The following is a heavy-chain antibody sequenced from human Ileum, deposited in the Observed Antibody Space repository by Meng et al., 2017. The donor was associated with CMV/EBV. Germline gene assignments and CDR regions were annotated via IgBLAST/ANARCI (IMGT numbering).Heavy chain of an antibody. CDR3: ARGGSGYLSDY. J-gene: IGHJ4*02. D-gene: IGHD3-3*01. V-gene: IGHV3-74*01. CDR1: GFTFSGYC. Sequence: ACGFTFSGYCMHWFRQAPGKGLVWVSLINSDGSYTTYADHVMGRFTISRDNAKNTLYLQMNSLRVEDTAVYYCARGGSGYLSDYWGQGTLVTVSS. CDR2: INSDGSYT.